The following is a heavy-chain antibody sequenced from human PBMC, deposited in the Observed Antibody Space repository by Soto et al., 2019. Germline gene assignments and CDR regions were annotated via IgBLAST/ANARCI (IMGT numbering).Heavy chain of an antibody. D-gene: IGHD2-15*01. J-gene: IGHJ4*02. V-gene: IGHV1-46*01. CDR3: ATVRSPLVAASDY. CDR2: INPNDGRT. Sequence: ASVKVSCKASGYTFTSYYMHWVRQAPGQGLEWMGIINPNDGRTSYAQKFQGRVTMTEDTSTNTAYMELSGLRSEDTAVYYCATVRSPLVAASDYWGQGTLVTVSS. CDR1: GYTFTSYY.